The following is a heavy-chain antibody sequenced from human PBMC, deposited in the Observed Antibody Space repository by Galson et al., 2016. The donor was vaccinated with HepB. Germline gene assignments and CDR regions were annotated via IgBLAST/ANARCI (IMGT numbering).Heavy chain of an antibody. CDR3: ERDLIGNLDG. J-gene: IGHJ6*02. Sequence: SVKVSCKASGYTFTTYDMHWVRQSPGQRLEWLGYISAGSGNTKYSQNFQGRVTITRDTSARTHYMELSSLTSEDTAVYYCERDLIGNLDGWGQGTTVTVSS. CDR2: ISAGSGNT. CDR1: GYTFTTYD. V-gene: IGHV1-3*01.